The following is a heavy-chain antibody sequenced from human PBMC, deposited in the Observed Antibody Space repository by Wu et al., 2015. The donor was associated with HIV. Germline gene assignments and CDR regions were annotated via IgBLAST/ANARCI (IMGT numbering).Heavy chain of an antibody. CDR3: ARLQSLHGLYSNADY. J-gene: IGHJ4*02. Sequence: QVHLVQSGAEVKKPGASVMVSCKASGYTFIDYYIYWVRKTPGQGLEWMGWINPNRGGIKYAQKFQGRVTMTRDTAVSTAYMELNNLRSDDTAVYYCARLQSLHGLYSNADYWGQGTLVTVSS. D-gene: IGHD4-11*01. V-gene: IGHV1-2*02. CDR2: INPNRGGI. CDR1: GYTFIDYY.